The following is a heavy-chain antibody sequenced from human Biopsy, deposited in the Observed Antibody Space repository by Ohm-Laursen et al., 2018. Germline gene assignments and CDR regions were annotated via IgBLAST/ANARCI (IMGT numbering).Heavy chain of an antibody. J-gene: IGHJ3*02. V-gene: IGHV4-59*08. D-gene: IGHD6-19*01. Sequence: SDTLSLTCAVSGGSISSYYWSWVRQPPGKGLEWIGYMYYSGSSDSNPSLKSRVTMSVDTSKNQFSLKVTSVTAADTAVYYCAKHGSGWTGDDAFHIWGQGTMVTVSS. CDR1: GGSISSYY. CDR2: MYYSGSS. CDR3: AKHGSGWTGDDAFHI.